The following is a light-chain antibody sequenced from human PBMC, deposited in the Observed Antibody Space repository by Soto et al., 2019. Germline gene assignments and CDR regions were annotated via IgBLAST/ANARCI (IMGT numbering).Light chain of an antibody. CDR1: QTLSDY. CDR3: QQYKSYPWT. Sequence: DIQMTQSPSTLSAFVGDRVTITCRASQTLSDYLAWYQQKPGKAPKFLIYRVSTLESGVPSRFSGAGSGTEFSLTISSLQPDDFVTYYCQQYKSYPWTFGQGTKVEIK. J-gene: IGKJ1*01. CDR2: RVS. V-gene: IGKV1-5*03.